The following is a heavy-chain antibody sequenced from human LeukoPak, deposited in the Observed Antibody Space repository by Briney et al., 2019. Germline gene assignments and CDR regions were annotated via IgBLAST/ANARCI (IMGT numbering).Heavy chain of an antibody. CDR3: AGGSGSPADFDY. CDR1: GGSISSGSYY. J-gene: IGHJ4*02. D-gene: IGHD1-26*01. CDR2: IYTSGST. Sequence: NPSETLSLTCTVSGGSISSGSYYWSWIRPPAGKGLEWIGRIYTSGSTNYNPSLKSRVTISVDTSKNQFSLKLSSVTAADTAVYYCAGGSGSPADFDYWGQGTLVTVSS. V-gene: IGHV4-61*02.